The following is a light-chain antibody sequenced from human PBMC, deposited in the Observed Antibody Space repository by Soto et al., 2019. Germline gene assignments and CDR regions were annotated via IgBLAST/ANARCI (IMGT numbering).Light chain of an antibody. CDR1: QTISSY. CDR2: AAS. V-gene: IGKV1-39*01. CDR3: QQTYSTPRT. Sequence: DIQMTQSPSSLSASVGDRVTMTCRASQTISSYLNWYQQKPGKAPNLLIYAASSLQSGVPSRFSGSGSGTDFPLTINSLQPEDFAIYYCQQTYSTPRTFGQGTKVAIK. J-gene: IGKJ1*01.